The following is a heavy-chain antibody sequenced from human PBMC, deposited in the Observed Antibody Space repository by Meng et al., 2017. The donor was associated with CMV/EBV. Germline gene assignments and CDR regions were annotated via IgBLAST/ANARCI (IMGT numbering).Heavy chain of an antibody. D-gene: IGHD2-2*01. J-gene: IGHJ4*02. Sequence: QVQLQAPVPGLVKLSLTRFLTCTGSGGSISSGDCFWSWIRQPPGKGLEWIGYIYYSGSTYYNPSLKSRVTISVDTSKNQFSLKLSAVTAADTAVYYCARVGRTSCYDYWGQGTLVTVSS. CDR1: GGSISSGDCF. CDR3: ARVGRTSCYDY. V-gene: IGHV4-30-4*08. CDR2: IYYSGST.